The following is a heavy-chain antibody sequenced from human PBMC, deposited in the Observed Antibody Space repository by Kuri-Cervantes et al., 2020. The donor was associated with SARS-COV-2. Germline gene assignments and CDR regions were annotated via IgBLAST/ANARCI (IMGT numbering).Heavy chain of an antibody. J-gene: IGHJ4*02. CDR3: AKDRVGVQDF. D-gene: IGHD2-21*01. V-gene: IGHV3-30*18. CDR1: GFNFSRTD. Sequence: GESLKISCAASGFNFSRTDMHWVRPAPGKGLEWVAVISHDGKNKKSIASGKGRFTISRDNSQNTLYLHMKSLRSEDTAMYYCAKDRVGVQDFWGQGTLVTVSS. CDR2: ISHDGKNK.